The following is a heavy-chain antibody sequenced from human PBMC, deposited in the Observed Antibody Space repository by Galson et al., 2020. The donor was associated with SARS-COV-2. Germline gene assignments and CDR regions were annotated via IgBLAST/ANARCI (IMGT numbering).Heavy chain of an antibody. J-gene: IGHJ4*02. D-gene: IGHD2-15*01. CDR2: IKQDGSEK. V-gene: IGHV3-7*01. Sequence: GESLKISCAASGFTFSRYWMTWVRQAPGKGLEWVANIKQDGSEKYYVDSVKGRFTISRDNAQNSLYLQMNSLRAEDTAVYYCARATPDYWGQGTLVIVSS. CDR3: ARATPDY. CDR1: GFTFSRYW.